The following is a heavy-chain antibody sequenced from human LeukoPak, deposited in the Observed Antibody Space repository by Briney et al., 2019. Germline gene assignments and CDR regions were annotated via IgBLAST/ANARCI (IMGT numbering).Heavy chain of an antibody. CDR1: GYSITTGYY. D-gene: IGHD3-10*01. CDR2: IYHSGSA. CDR3: ARDQDYYGSGSYGPDH. V-gene: IGHV4-38-2*02. J-gene: IGHJ4*02. Sequence: SGTLSLTCTVFGYSITTGYYWGWIRQPPGKGLEWIGSIYHSGSAFYNPSLKSRVTISVDTSKNQFSLKLSSVTAADTAIYYCARDQDYYGSGSYGPDHWGQGTQVTVSS.